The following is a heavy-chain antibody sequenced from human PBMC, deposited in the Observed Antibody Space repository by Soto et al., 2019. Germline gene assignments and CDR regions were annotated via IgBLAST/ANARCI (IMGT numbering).Heavy chain of an antibody. CDR3: ARDLNLGLGDY. D-gene: IGHD7-27*01. CDR2: ISVHNGNT. CDR1: GYTFTSYG. J-gene: IGHJ4*02. V-gene: IGHV1-18*01. Sequence: QVQLVQSGAEVKKPGDSVKVSCKASGYTFTSYGISWVRQAPGQGLEWMGWISVHNGNTKYAQKLQGRVTMTTDTTTSTAYMEVRSLRSEDTAVYSCARDLNLGLGDYWGQGTLVTVSS.